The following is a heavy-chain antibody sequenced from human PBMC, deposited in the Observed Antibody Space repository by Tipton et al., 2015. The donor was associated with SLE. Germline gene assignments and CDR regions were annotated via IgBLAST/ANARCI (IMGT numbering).Heavy chain of an antibody. CDR3: ARGTSMPMVDWFGQ. V-gene: IGHV4-4*07. CDR2: IFTSGTT. CDR1: GGSISSYY. J-gene: IGHJ5*02. D-gene: IGHD2/OR15-2a*01. Sequence: TLSLTCTVSGGSISSYYWSWIRQPAGKGLEWIGYIFTSGTTKCNPSLQSRVTISADKSKNQFSLEVNSVTAADTAVYFCARGTSMPMVDWFGQWGQGTLVTVSS.